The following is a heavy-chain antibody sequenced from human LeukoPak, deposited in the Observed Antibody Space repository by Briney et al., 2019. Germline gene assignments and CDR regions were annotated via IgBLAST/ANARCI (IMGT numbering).Heavy chain of an antibody. CDR3: GRDFGARAFDI. J-gene: IGHJ3*02. V-gene: IGHV4-39*02. CDR2: IYYSGST. CDR1: GASISSTTYY. D-gene: IGHD3-16*01. Sequence: SETLSLTCTVSGASISSTTYYWGWIRQPPGKGLEWIGRIYYSGSTYYNPSLKSRVTISVDTSKNQFSLRLSSVTAADTAVYYCGRDFGARAFDIWGQGTMVSVSS.